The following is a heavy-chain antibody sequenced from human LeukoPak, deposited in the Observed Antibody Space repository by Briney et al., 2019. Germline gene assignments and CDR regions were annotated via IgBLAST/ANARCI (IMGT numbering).Heavy chain of an antibody. CDR3: ARVSHVSSITIFGVVTTPYYGMDV. J-gene: IGHJ6*02. Sequence: GAPVKVSCKASGYTFTSYYMHWVRQAPGQGLEWMGIINPSGGSTSYAQKFQGRVTMTRDTSTSTVYMELSSLRSEDTAVYYCARVSHVSSITIFGVVTTPYYGMDVWGQGTTVTVSS. V-gene: IGHV1-46*01. D-gene: IGHD3-3*01. CDR2: INPSGGST. CDR1: GYTFTSYY.